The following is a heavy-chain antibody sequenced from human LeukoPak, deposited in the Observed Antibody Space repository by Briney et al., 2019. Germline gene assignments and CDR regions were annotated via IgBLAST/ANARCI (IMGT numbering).Heavy chain of an antibody. D-gene: IGHD5-24*01. CDR2: ISGSGGST. CDR3: AKAAEKGVRWLQTRGRYFDY. CDR1: GFTFSDYY. J-gene: IGHJ4*02. Sequence: PGGSLRLSCAASGFTFSDYYMSWIRQAPGKGLEWVSAISGSGGSTYYADSVKGRFTISRDNSKNTLYLQMNSLRAEDTAVYYCAKAAEKGVRWLQTRGRYFDYWGQGTLVTVSS. V-gene: IGHV3-23*01.